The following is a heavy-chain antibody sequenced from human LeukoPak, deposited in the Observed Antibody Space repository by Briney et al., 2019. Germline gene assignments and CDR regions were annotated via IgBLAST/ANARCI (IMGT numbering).Heavy chain of an antibody. V-gene: IGHV1-18*01. Sequence: ASVKVSCKASGYTFTSYGISWVRQAPGQGLEWMGWISAYNGNTDYAQKLQGRVTMTTDTSASTAYMELRSLRSDDTAVYYCGRFGELFRLDYWGQGTLVTVSS. CDR1: GYTFTSYG. D-gene: IGHD3-10*01. CDR2: ISAYNGNT. J-gene: IGHJ4*02. CDR3: GRFGELFRLDY.